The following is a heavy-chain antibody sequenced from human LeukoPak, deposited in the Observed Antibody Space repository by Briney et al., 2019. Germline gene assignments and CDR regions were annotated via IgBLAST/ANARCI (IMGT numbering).Heavy chain of an antibody. Sequence: GGSLRLSCEASGFIFSDYYISWIRQAPGQGLEWVSYISSSGNIVYYADSMKGRFTISRDNAKNSLYLQMNSLRADDTAVYYCATDPGRDGYNGAFDIWGQGTMVTASS. D-gene: IGHD5-24*01. CDR3: ATDPGRDGYNGAFDI. J-gene: IGHJ3*02. CDR1: GFIFSDYY. CDR2: ISSSGNIV. V-gene: IGHV3-11*01.